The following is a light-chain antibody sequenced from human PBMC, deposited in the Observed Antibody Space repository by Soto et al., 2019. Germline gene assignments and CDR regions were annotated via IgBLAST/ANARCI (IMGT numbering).Light chain of an antibody. V-gene: IGKV1-12*02. J-gene: IGKJ5*01. CDR3: QQANSFPSA. CDR2: AAS. CDR1: QGISSW. Sequence: EIQMTQSPSSVSASVGDRVTITCRASQGISSWLVWYQQKPGKAPKLLIYAASSLQSGVPSRFSGSGSGTDFTRTISSLQSEDFATYYWQQANSFPSAFGQGTRLEIK.